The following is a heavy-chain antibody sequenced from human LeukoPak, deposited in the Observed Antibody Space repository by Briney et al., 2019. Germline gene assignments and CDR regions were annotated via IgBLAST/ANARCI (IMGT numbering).Heavy chain of an antibody. CDR1: GGSISSGGYY. D-gene: IGHD2-15*01. J-gene: IGHJ3*02. V-gene: IGHV4-31*03. CDR2: IYYSGST. Sequence: SETLSLTCTVSGGSISSGGYYWSWIRQHPGTGLEWIGYIYYSGSTYYNPSLKSRVTISVDTSKNQFSLKLSSVTAADTAVYYCARSVGGGPPSDAFDIWGQGTMVTVSS. CDR3: ARSVGGGPPSDAFDI.